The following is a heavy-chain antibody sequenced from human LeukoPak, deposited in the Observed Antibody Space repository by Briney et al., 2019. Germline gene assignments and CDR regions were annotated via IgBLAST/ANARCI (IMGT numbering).Heavy chain of an antibody. J-gene: IGHJ4*02. Sequence: GASVKVSCKASGYTFTGYYMHWVRQAPGQGLEWMGWINPNSGGTNYAQKFQGRVTMTRDTSISTAYMELSRLRSDDTAVYYCARDLHYYGSGSYYLFDYWGRGTLVTVSS. V-gene: IGHV1-2*02. D-gene: IGHD3-10*01. CDR1: GYTFTGYY. CDR3: ARDLHYYGSGSYYLFDY. CDR2: INPNSGGT.